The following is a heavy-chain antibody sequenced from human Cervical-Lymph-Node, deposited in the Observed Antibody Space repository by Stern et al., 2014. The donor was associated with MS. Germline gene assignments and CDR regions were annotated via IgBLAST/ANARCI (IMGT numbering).Heavy chain of an antibody. CDR3: ARGGGLLYFGELPPLDY. Sequence: QVQLQQWGAGLLKPSETLSLTCADYGGSFSAFHRSWIRQSPGKGLEWIGEIKHSGRTTSTPSLKSRVTISVDTSKNQFSLKLSPVTAADTAIYYCARGGGLLYFGELPPLDYWGQGSPVTVSS. D-gene: IGHD3-10*01. V-gene: IGHV4-34*01. CDR1: GGSFSAFH. CDR2: IKHSGRT. J-gene: IGHJ4*02.